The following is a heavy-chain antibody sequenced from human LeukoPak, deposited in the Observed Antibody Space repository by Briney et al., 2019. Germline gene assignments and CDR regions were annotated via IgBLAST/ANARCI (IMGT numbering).Heavy chain of an antibody. CDR1: GFIFSSYW. D-gene: IGHD3-3*01. V-gene: IGHV3-7*01. Sequence: PGGSLRLSCAASGFIFSSYWMSWVRQAPGKGLEWVAIIKQDGSEKYYVDSVKGRFTISRDNAKNSLYLQMNSLRAEDTAVYYCARDAYYDFWSGYPRYFDYWGQGTLVTVSS. CDR2: IKQDGSEK. CDR3: ARDAYYDFWSGYPRYFDY. J-gene: IGHJ4*02.